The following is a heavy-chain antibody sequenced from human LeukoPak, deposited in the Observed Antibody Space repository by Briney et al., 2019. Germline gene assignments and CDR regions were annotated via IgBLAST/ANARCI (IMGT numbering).Heavy chain of an antibody. Sequence: PETLSLTCSVSGGSISSSSHYWGWIRQPPGKGLEWIGSVYYSGDTYYNPSLKSRVTISVDTSKNQFSLKVTPVTAADTAVYYCARSTTIPYHAFDIWGQGTMVTVSS. CDR2: VYYSGDT. J-gene: IGHJ3*02. CDR3: ARSTTIPYHAFDI. V-gene: IGHV4-39*01. D-gene: IGHD3-3*01. CDR1: GGSISSSSHY.